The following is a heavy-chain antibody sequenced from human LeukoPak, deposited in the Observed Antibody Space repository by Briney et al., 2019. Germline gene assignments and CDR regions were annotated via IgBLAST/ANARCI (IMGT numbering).Heavy chain of an antibody. J-gene: IGHJ3*02. V-gene: IGHV3-21*01. CDR1: GFTFSSYS. CDR3: ASRYCSSTSCYDAFDI. D-gene: IGHD2-2*01. Sequence: GGSLRLSCAASGFTFSSYSMNWVRQAPGKGLEWVSSISSSSSYIHYADSVKGRFTISRDNAKNSLYLQMNSLRAEDTAVYYCASRYCSSTSCYDAFDIWGQGTMVTVSS. CDR2: ISSSSSYI.